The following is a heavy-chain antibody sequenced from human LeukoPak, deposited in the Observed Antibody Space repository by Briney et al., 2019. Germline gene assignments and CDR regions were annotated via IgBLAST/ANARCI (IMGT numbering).Heavy chain of an antibody. V-gene: IGHV3-7*01. J-gene: IGHJ4*02. Sequence: PGGSLRLSCAASGFTFSSYWMSWVRQAPGKGLEWVANIKQDGSEKYYVDSVKGRFTISRDNAKNSLYLQMNSLRAEDTAVYYCASGIAAARLDYWGQGTLVTVSS. CDR1: GFTFSSYW. CDR2: IKQDGSEK. CDR3: ASGIAAARLDY. D-gene: IGHD6-13*01.